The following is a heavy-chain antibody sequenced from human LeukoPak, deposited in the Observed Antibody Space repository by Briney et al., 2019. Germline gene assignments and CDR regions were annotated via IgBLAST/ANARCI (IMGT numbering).Heavy chain of an antibody. J-gene: IGHJ4*02. Sequence: GGSLRLPCAASGFTVRTDYMTWVRQAPGKGLEWVSIIYSDGSTYYADSVRGRFSISRDNSKNTVYLQMNSLRAEDTAVYYCTRSVSGSYPIVHWGQGTLVTVSS. CDR2: IYSDGST. CDR1: GFTVRTDY. CDR3: TRSVSGSYPIVH. V-gene: IGHV3-53*01. D-gene: IGHD1-26*01.